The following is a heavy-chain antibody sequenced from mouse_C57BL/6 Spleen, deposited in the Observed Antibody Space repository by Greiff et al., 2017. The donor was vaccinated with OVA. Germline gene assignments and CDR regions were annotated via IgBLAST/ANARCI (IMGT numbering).Heavy chain of an antibody. D-gene: IGHD1-1*01. V-gene: IGHV1-52*01. CDR3: AISPVVAPFES. CDR2: IDPSDSET. Sequence: QVHVKQPGAELVRPGSSVKLSCKASGYTFTSYWMHWVKQRPIQGLEWIGNIDPSDSETHYNQKFKDKATLTVDKSSSTAYMQLSSLASEDSAVSYCAISPVVAPFESWGAGTPLTVSS. CDR1: GYTFTSYW. J-gene: IGHJ2*01.